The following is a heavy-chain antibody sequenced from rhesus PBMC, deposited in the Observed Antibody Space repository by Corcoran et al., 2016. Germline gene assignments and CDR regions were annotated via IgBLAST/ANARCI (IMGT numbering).Heavy chain of an antibody. CDR1: GGSIRSDY. CDR3: AREDSEYLWDS. D-gene: IGHD4-23*01. Sequence: QVQLQESGPGLVKPLETLSLTCEVSGGSIRSDYWNWVRQPPGKGLEWIGYIYGSVGSTNYNPSLKSRVTLSIDTSKNQFSLKLSSVTAADTAVYYCAREDSEYLWDSWGQGVVVSVSS. J-gene: IGHJ6*01. CDR2: IYGSVGST. V-gene: IGHV4S11*01.